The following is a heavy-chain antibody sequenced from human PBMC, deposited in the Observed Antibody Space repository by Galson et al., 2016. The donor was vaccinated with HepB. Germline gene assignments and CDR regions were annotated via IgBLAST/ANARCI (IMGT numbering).Heavy chain of an antibody. CDR2: ISYDGKNK. CDR1: GITFSTYG. D-gene: IGHD3-10*01. Sequence: SLRLSCAASGITFSTYGMHWVRQAPGKGLEWVAFISYDGKNKDYADSVKGRFTISRDNPKNTLYLQMDSLRIEDTAIYSCARARDRYGSGGPLAYWGQGNLVTVSS. V-gene: IGHV3-30*04. CDR3: ARARDRYGSGGPLAY. J-gene: IGHJ4*02.